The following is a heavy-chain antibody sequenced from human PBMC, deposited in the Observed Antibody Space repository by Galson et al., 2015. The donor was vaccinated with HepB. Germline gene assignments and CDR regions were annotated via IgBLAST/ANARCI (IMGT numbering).Heavy chain of an antibody. Sequence: SLRLSCAASEFNFSGYGMHWVRQAPGKGLEWVAVISFDGSNKYYADSVRGRFTVSRDNSKDTLYLQMDSLRLEDTAVYYCARGAESSGYFVDSWGQGTLVTVSS. CDR2: ISFDGSNK. J-gene: IGHJ4*02. CDR3: ARGAESSGYFVDS. D-gene: IGHD3-22*01. V-gene: IGHV3-30*03. CDR1: EFNFSGYG.